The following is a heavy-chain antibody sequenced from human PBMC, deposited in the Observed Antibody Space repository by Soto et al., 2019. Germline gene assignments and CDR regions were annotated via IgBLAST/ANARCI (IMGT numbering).Heavy chain of an antibody. CDR3: ARHRDTVPLLQNFDY. CDR2: IYYSGST. D-gene: IGHD2-15*01. Sequence: PSETLSLTCTVSGGSISSYYWSWIRQPPGKGLEWIGYIYYSGSTNYNPSLKSRVTISVDTSKNQFSLKLSSVTAADTAVYYCARHRDTVPLLQNFDYWGQGTLVTVSS. V-gene: IGHV4-59*08. J-gene: IGHJ4*02. CDR1: GGSISSYY.